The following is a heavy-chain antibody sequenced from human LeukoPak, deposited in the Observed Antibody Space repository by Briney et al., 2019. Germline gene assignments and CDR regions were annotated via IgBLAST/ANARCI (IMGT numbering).Heavy chain of an antibody. J-gene: IGHJ4*02. CDR3: ACEYYYDSSGYYSLAY. CDR2: IYTSGST. D-gene: IGHD3-22*01. Sequence: PLETLSLTCTVSGGSISSYYWSWIRQPAGKGLEWIGRIYTSGSTNYNPSLKSRVTMSVDTSKNQSSLNLSSVTAADTAVYYCACEYYYDSSGYYSLAYWGQGTLVTVSS. V-gene: IGHV4-4*07. CDR1: GGSISSYY.